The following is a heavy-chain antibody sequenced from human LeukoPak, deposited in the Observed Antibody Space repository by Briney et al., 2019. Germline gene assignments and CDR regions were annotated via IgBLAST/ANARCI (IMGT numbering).Heavy chain of an antibody. J-gene: IGHJ4*02. CDR3: ARERGVAELDY. CDR1: GFSFNTYA. V-gene: IGHV3-30*02. D-gene: IGHD6-19*01. Sequence: GGSLRLSCAASGFSFNTYAMHWVRQAPGKGLEWVAFLRYDGSNIQYAGPVKGRSTISRDNAKNSLYLQMNSLRAEDTALYYCARERGVAELDYWGQGTLVTVSS. CDR2: LRYDGSNI.